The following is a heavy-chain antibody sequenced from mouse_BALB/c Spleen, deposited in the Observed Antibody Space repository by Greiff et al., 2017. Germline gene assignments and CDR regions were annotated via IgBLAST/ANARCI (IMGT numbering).Heavy chain of an antibody. CDR1: GYSITSDYA. J-gene: IGHJ2*01. CDR3: ARREDYASFDY. Sequence: EVKLQESGPGLVKPSQSLSLTCTVTGYSITSDYAWNWIRQFPGNKLEWMGYISYSGSTSYNPSLKSRISITRDTSKNQFFLQLNSVTTEDTATYYCARREDYASFDYWGQGTTLTVSS. D-gene: IGHD2-4*01. V-gene: IGHV3-2*02. CDR2: ISYSGST.